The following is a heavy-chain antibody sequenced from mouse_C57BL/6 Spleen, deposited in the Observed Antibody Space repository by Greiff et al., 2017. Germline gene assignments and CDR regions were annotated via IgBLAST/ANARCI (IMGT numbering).Heavy chain of an antibody. CDR1: GYAFSSYW. CDR3: GRGATVVGDD. J-gene: IGHJ2*01. Sequence: QVQLQESGAELVKPGASVKISCKASGYAFSSYWMNWVKQRPGKGLEWIGQIYPGDGDTNYNGKFKGKATLTADKSSSTAYMQPSSLTSEDSAVYFCGRGATVVGDDWGQGTTLTVSS. V-gene: IGHV1-80*01. CDR2: IYPGDGDT. D-gene: IGHD1-1*01.